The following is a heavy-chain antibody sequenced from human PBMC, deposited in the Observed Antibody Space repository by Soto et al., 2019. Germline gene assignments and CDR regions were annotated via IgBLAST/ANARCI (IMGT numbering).Heavy chain of an antibody. J-gene: IGHJ3*02. D-gene: IGHD3-3*01. CDR2: IIPILGIA. CDR1: GGTFSSYT. CDR3: AVPSGPDAFDI. V-gene: IGHV1-69*02. Sequence: ASVKVSCKASGGTFSSYTISWVRQAPGQGLEWMGRIIPILGIANYAQKFQGRVTITADKSTSTAYMELSSLRFEDTAVYYCAVPSGPDAFDIWGQGTMVTVSS.